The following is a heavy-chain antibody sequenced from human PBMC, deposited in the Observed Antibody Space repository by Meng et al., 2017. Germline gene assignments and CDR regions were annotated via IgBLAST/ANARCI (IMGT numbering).Heavy chain of an antibody. CDR1: GYTFTSYY. CDR3: ARDRREGSWYSYYYYGMDV. Sequence: ASVKVSCKASGYTFTSYYMHWVRQAPGQGLEWVGIINPSGGSTSYAQKFQGRVTMTRDTSTSTVYMELSSLRSEDTAVYYCARDRREGSWYSYYYYGMDVWGQGTTVTVSS. V-gene: IGHV1-46*01. CDR2: INPSGGST. J-gene: IGHJ6*02. D-gene: IGHD6-13*01.